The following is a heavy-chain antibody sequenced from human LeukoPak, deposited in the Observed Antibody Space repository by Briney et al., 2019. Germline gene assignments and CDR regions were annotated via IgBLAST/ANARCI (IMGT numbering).Heavy chain of an antibody. CDR1: GDSISSSC. CDR2: IYTSGST. V-gene: IGHV4-4*07. J-gene: IGHJ4*02. Sequence: SETLSLTCTVSGDSISSSCWSWIRQPAGKGLEWIGRIYTSGSTNYIPSLKSRVTISVDKSKNQFSLKLNSVTAADTAVYYCAREVTDILTAYGLYYFDSWGQGTLVTVSS. D-gene: IGHD3-9*01. CDR3: AREVTDILTAYGLYYFDS.